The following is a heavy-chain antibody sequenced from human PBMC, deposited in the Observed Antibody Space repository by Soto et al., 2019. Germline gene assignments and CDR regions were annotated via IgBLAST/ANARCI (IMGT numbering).Heavy chain of an antibody. CDR1: GGTFSSYA. Sequence: QVQLVQSGAEVKKPGSSVKVSCKASGGTFSSYAISWVRQAPGQGLEWMGGIIPIFGTANYAQKFQGRVTITADESTSTAYMELSSLKAKDTAVYYCAREPGAAEGLYWFDPWGQGTLVTVSS. J-gene: IGHJ5*02. V-gene: IGHV1-69*12. D-gene: IGHD6-13*01. CDR2: IIPIFGTA. CDR3: AREPGAAEGLYWFDP.